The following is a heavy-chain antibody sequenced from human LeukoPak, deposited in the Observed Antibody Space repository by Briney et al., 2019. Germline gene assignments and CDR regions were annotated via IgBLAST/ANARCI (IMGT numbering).Heavy chain of an antibody. Sequence: GGSLRLSCAASGFTFSSYAMTWVRQAPAKGLQWVSAISATGDITYYADSVRGRFTISRDNSNNTLYLQMHSLRAEDTAVYYCAKRVGPNSGNFDYWGQGTLVTVSS. CDR3: AKRVGPNSGNFDY. D-gene: IGHD1-26*01. V-gene: IGHV3-23*01. CDR2: ISATGDIT. J-gene: IGHJ4*02. CDR1: GFTFSSYA.